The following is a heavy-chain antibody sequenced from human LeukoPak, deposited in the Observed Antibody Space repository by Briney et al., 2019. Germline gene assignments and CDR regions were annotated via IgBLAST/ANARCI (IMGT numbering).Heavy chain of an antibody. CDR2: IYITGST. CDR3: ARALYPPNWFDP. Sequence: SETLSLTCTVSGGSFTSYYWSWIRQPAGKGLEWIGRIYITGSTHYNPSLKSRVTISVDTSKNQFSLKLSPVTAADTAVYYCARALYPPNWFDPWGQGTLVTVSS. J-gene: IGHJ5*02. CDR1: GGSFTSYY. V-gene: IGHV4-4*07. D-gene: IGHD5/OR15-5a*01.